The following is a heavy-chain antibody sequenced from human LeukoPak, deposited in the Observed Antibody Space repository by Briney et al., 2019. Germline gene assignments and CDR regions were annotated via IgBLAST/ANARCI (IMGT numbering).Heavy chain of an antibody. V-gene: IGHV1-18*01. CDR2: ISAYNGNT. CDR1: GYTFTSYG. Sequence: ASVKVSCKASGYTFTSYGISWVRQAPGQGLEWMGWISAYNGNTNYAQKLQGRVTMTTDTSTSTAYMELRSLRSDDTAVYYCAKDYLPDPFGYSYGYSAFDIWGQGTMVTVSS. D-gene: IGHD5-18*01. CDR3: AKDYLPDPFGYSYGYSAFDI. J-gene: IGHJ3*02.